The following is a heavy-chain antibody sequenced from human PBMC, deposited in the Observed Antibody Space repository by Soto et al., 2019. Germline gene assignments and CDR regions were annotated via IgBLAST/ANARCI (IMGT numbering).Heavy chain of an antibody. CDR3: AKTRITIFGVVNHFDY. CDR1: GFTFSSYA. V-gene: IGHV3-23*01. D-gene: IGHD3-3*01. J-gene: IGHJ4*02. Sequence: LRLSCAASGFTFSSYAMSWVRQAPGKGLERVLAISGSGGSTYYADSVKGRFTISRDNSKNTLYLQMNSLGAEDTAVYYCAKTRITIFGVVNHFDYWGQGTLVTVSS. CDR2: ISGSGGST.